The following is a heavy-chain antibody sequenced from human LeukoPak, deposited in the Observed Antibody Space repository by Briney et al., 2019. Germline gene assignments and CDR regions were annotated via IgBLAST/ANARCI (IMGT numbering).Heavy chain of an antibody. CDR1: GFTFSSYW. D-gene: IGHD1-26*01. Sequence: AGGSLGLSCAASGFTFSSYWMSWVRQAPGKGLEWVAVIWYDGSNKYYADSVKGRFTISRDNSKNTLYLQMNSLRAEDTAVYYCARSDSGSYYDTLMDYWGQGTLVTVSS. V-gene: IGHV3-33*08. J-gene: IGHJ4*02. CDR3: ARSDSGSYYDTLMDY. CDR2: IWYDGSNK.